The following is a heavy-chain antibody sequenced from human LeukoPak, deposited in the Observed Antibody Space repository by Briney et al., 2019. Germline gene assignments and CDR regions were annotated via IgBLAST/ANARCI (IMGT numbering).Heavy chain of an antibody. CDR1: GFTFSSYG. CDR3: AKVSNDILTGYFDY. Sequence: PGGSLRLSCAASGFTFSSYGMSWVRQAPGKGLEWVSAITGNGANTFYADSVKGRFTISRDNSKNTMYLQMNSLRAEDTAVYYCAKVSNDILTGYFDYWGQGTLVTVSS. D-gene: IGHD3-9*01. J-gene: IGHJ4*02. CDR2: ITGNGANT. V-gene: IGHV3-23*01.